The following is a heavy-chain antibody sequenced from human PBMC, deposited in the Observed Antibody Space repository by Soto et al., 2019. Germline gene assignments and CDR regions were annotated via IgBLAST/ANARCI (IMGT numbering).Heavy chain of an antibody. D-gene: IGHD2-15*01. Sequence: QVQLVESGGGVVQPGRSLRLSCAVSGFTFSSYGMHWVRQAPGKGLEWVAAIWYDGSNQYYGDSVKGRFTISRDNSKNTRYLQMNSLRAEDTAVYYCAREVDWSSGSCYRGWFDPWGQGTLGTGSS. CDR1: GFTFSSYG. CDR3: AREVDWSSGSCYRGWFDP. J-gene: IGHJ5*02. V-gene: IGHV3-33*01. CDR2: IWYDGSNQ.